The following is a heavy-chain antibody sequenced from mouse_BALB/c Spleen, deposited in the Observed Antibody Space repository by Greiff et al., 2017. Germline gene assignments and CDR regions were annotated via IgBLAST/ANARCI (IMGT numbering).Heavy chain of an antibody. J-gene: IGHJ2*01. V-gene: IGHV1S34*01. D-gene: IGHD1-1*01. Sequence: LVKTGASVKISCKASGYSFTGYYMHWVKQSHGKSLEWIGYISCYNGATSYNQKFKGKATFTVDTSSSTAYMQFNCLTSEDYAVYYGSRVDYYGSSPDYWGQGTTLTVSS. CDR1: GYSFTGYY. CDR2: ISCYNGAT. CDR3: SRVDYYGSSPDY.